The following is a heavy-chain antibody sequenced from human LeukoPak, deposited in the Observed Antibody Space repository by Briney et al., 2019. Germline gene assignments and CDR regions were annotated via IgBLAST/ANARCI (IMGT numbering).Heavy chain of an antibody. CDR2: IYYSGST. CDR1: GGSISTYY. Sequence: SETLSLTRTVSGGSISTYYWSWIRQPPGKGLEWIGYIYYSGSTNYNPSLKSRVTMSVDTSKNQFSLKLSSVTAADTAVYYCARLSGRYYYDNSGYYGDWGQGTLVTVSS. V-gene: IGHV4-59*08. D-gene: IGHD3-22*01. CDR3: ARLSGRYYYDNSGYYGD. J-gene: IGHJ4*02.